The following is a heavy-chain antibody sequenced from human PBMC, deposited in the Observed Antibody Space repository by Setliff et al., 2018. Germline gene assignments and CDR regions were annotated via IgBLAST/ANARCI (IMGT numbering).Heavy chain of an antibody. CDR1: GFSLTTSGVG. V-gene: IGHV2-5*02. D-gene: IGHD2-2*01. J-gene: IGHJ4*02. CDR3: VHRPGYCFTTTCWNFDY. CDR2: IFWDDDK. Sequence: GSGPTLVNPTQTLTLTCTFSGFSLTTSGVGVGWVRQPPGKALEWLAIIFWDDDKRYSPSLKNRHTITKDSLKRQVVLTMTNVDPVDTATYYCVHRPGYCFTTTCWNFDYWGQGALVTVSS.